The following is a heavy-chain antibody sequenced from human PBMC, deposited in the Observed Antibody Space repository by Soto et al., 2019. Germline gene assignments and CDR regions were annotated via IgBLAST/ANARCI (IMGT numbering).Heavy chain of an antibody. CDR1: GYTFTSYD. CDR2: MNPIFGTA. V-gene: IGHV1-69*13. CDR3: ARGNNEYYYDSSGYPEYFQH. D-gene: IGHD3-22*01. Sequence: ASVKVSCKASGYTFTSYDINWVRQATGQGLEWMGWMNPIFGTANYAQKFQGRVTITADESTSTAYMELSSLRSEDTAVYYCARGNNEYYYDSSGYPEYFQHWGQGTLVTVSS. J-gene: IGHJ1*01.